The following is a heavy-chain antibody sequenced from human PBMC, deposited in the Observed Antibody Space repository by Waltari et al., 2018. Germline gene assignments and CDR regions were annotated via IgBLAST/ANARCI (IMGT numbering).Heavy chain of an antibody. CDR1: GFPFTTFW. D-gene: IGHD7-27*01. CDR2: IRGDGREK. CDR3: ANAPLTGHDY. V-gene: IGHV3-7*01. J-gene: IGHJ4*02. Sequence: EVQLVESGGGLVQPGGSLRLPCAASGFPFTTFWMTWVRQAPGKGLEGVANIRGDGREKYYVDFVKGRFIISRDNAKSSVCLQMNSLRYEDTAMYYWANAPLTGHDYWSQGTLVTVSS.